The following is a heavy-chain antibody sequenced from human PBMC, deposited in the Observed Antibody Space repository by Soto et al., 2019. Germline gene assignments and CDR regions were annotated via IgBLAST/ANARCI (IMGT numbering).Heavy chain of an antibody. J-gene: IGHJ5*01. Sequence: GGSLSLSCAASGFTFSSYGMHWVRQAPGKGLEWVAVISYDGSNKYYADSVKGRFTISRDNSKNTLYLQMNSLRAEDTAVYYCAKDRAVYSSGWFDYWGQGTLVTVSS. D-gene: IGHD6-19*01. CDR1: GFTFSSYG. CDR3: AKDRAVYSSGWFDY. V-gene: IGHV3-30*18. CDR2: ISYDGSNK.